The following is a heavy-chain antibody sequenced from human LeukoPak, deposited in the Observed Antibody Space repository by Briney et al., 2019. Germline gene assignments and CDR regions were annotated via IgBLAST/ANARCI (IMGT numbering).Heavy chain of an antibody. CDR3: TTEYYDSAWN. CDR2: IKSKTDGGTT. Sequence: VRQAPGKGXXXXGRIKSKTDGGTTDYAAPVKGRFTISRDDSKNTLYLQMNSLKTEDTAVYYCTTEYYDSAWNWGQGTLVTVSS. D-gene: IGHD3-3*01. J-gene: IGHJ4*02. V-gene: IGHV3-15*07.